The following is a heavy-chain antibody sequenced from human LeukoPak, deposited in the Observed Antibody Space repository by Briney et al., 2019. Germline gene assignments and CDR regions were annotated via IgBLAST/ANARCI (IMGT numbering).Heavy chain of an antibody. Sequence: ASVKVSCKASGYTFTSFDVNWVRQATGQGLEWMGWMNPNSGNTGYAQKFQGRIIMTSDNSITTAYLELSNLRSEDTAVYYCASELRWQPQWGQGTLVTVSS. V-gene: IGHV1-8*01. D-gene: IGHD4-23*01. CDR3: ASELRWQPQ. J-gene: IGHJ4*02. CDR2: MNPNSGNT. CDR1: GYTFTSFD.